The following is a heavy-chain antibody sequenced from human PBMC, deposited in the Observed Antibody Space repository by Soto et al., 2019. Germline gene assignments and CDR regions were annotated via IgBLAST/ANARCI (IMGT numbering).Heavy chain of an antibody. Sequence: QVQLVQSGAEVKKPGSSVKVSCTASGGTFSSYAISWVRQAPGQGLEWMGVIIPIFGTANYAQKFQGRVTITADESTTTAYMEPSILTSEDTAVYYCARSTTGTVSYYYGMDVWGQGTTVTVSS. V-gene: IGHV1-69*12. CDR3: ARSTTGTVSYYYGMDV. D-gene: IGHD1-1*01. CDR1: GGTFSSYA. CDR2: IIPIFGTA. J-gene: IGHJ6*02.